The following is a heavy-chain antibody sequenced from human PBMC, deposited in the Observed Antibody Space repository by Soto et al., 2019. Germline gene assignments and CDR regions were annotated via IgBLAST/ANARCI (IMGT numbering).Heavy chain of an antibody. Sequence: EVQLLESGGGLVQPGGSLRLSCAASGFTSSSYAMSWVRQAPGKGLEWVSAISGSGGSTYYADSVKGRFTISRDNSKNTLYLQRNRLRAEDTAVYCCAKPGLATTYYYGMDVWGQGTTVTVSS. V-gene: IGHV3-23*01. CDR1: GFTSSSYA. J-gene: IGHJ6*02. CDR3: AKPGLATTYYYGMDV. D-gene: IGHD7-27*01. CDR2: ISGSGGST.